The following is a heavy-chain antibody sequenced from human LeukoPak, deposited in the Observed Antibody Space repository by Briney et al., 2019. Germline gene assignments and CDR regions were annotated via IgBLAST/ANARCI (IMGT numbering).Heavy chain of an antibody. D-gene: IGHD1-26*01. J-gene: IGHJ4*02. V-gene: IGHV7-4-1*02. Sequence: GASVKVSCKASGYTFTNNAINWVRQAPGQRPEWMGWINTKTGNPSYAQGFTGRFVFSLDSSVSTAYLQISNLKAEDSAIYYCLRGPGAPDYWGQGTLVTVSS. CDR3: LRGPGAPDY. CDR2: INTKTGNP. CDR1: GYTFTNNA.